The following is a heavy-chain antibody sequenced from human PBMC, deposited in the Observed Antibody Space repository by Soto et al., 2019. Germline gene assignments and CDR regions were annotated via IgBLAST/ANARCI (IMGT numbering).Heavy chain of an antibody. V-gene: IGHV4-31*03. D-gene: IGHD2-15*01. Sequence: QVQLQESGPGLVKPSQTLSLTCSVSGGSVSSGNYFWSWIRQHPGKDLEWIGYIHDRGSTNYNPSLKSRAAISLDTSDNKFSLTMNSVTAEDTAMYHCTRIPGGRIFSYFDHWGQGILVTVSS. CDR2: IHDRGST. J-gene: IGHJ4*02. CDR1: GGSVSSGNYF. CDR3: TRIPGGRIFSYFDH.